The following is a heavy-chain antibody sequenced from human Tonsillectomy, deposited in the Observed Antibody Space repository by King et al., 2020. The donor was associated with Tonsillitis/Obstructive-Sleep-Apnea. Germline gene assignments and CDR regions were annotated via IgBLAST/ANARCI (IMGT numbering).Heavy chain of an antibody. CDR3: AKAPAFDI. V-gene: IGHV1-24*01. CDR1: VYTLTVLS. J-gene: IGHJ3*02. Sequence: QLVQSGAEVKKPGASVKVSCKVSVYTLTVLSMHWVRPAPGKGLEWMVGFDPEDGEKIYAQKFKGRVTMTADTSTDTAYMELRSLRSEDTAMHYCAKAPAFDIWGQGTMVTVSS. CDR2: FDPEDGEK.